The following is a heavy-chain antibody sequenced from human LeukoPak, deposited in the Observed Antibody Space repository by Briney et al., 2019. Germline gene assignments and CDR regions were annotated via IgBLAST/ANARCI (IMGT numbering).Heavy chain of an antibody. D-gene: IGHD6-13*01. CDR2: IYYSGST. V-gene: IGHV4-59*08. J-gene: IGHJ3*02. CDR1: GGSFSTYY. Sequence: SETLSLTCTVSGGSFSTYYWTWIRQPPGKGLEWIGYIYYSGSTNYNPSLKSRVTIPLDTSKNQFSLKLSSVTAADTALYYCARHRIATADDAFEIWGQGTMVTVSS. CDR3: ARHRIATADDAFEI.